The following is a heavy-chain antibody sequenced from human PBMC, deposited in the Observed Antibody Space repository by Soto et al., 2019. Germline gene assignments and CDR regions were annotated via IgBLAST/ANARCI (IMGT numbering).Heavy chain of an antibody. CDR1: GFTFSIYG. D-gene: IGHD6-13*01. V-gene: IGHV3-74*01. CDR3: TRDSVGSSWPPPFDY. CDR2: INSDGSRI. J-gene: IGHJ4*02. Sequence: AGGSLRLSCAASGFTFSIYGMHWVRQAPGEGLVWVSRINSDGSRITYADSVKGRFTISRDSAKNTVYLQMNSLRVEDTAVYYCTRDSVGSSWPPPFDYWGQGTLVTVSS.